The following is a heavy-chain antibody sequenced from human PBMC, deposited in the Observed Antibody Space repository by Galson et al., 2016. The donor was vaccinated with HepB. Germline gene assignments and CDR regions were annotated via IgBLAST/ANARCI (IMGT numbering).Heavy chain of an antibody. V-gene: IGHV1-69*10. J-gene: IGHJ4*02. Sequence: SVKVSCKASGGTFTSYAITWVRQAPGQGLEWMGGIIPILGTTNYAQKFQGRVTITADKFTSTAYMQLSSLRSDDTAVYYCARVQDGANWISGGFDYWGQGTLVTVSS. CDR1: GGTFTSYA. CDR3: ARVQDGANWISGGFDY. CDR2: IIPILGTT. D-gene: IGHD5-24*01.